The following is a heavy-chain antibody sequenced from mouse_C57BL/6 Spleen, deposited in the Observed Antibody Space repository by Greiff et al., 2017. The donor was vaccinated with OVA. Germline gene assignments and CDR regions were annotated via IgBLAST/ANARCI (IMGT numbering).Heavy chain of an antibody. D-gene: IGHD2-4*01. V-gene: IGHV1-64*01. CDR1: GYTFTSYW. J-gene: IGHJ1*03. CDR2: IHPNSGST. CDR3: ARGADYDGYWYFDV. Sequence: QVQLQQPGAELVKPGASVKLSCKASGYTFTSYWMHWVKQRPGQGLAWIGMIHPNSGSTNYNEKFKSKATLTVDKSSSTAYMQLSSLTSEDSAVYYCARGADYDGYWYFDVWGTGTTVTVSS.